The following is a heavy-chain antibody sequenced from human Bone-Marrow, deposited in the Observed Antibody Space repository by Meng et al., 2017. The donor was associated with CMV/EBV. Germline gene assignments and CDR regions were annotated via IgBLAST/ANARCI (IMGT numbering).Heavy chain of an antibody. CDR2: INHSGST. J-gene: IGHJ4*02. CDR3: ARGFSWYYDFWSGYYTLFDY. D-gene: IGHD3-3*01. Sequence: GSLRLSCTVSGGSISSGGYYWSWIRQPPGKGLEWIGEINHSGSTNYSPSPSLKSRVTISVDTSKNQFSLKLSSVTAADTAVYYCARGFSWYYDFWSGYYTLFDYWDQGTLVTVSS. CDR1: GGSISSGGYY. V-gene: IGHV4-39*07.